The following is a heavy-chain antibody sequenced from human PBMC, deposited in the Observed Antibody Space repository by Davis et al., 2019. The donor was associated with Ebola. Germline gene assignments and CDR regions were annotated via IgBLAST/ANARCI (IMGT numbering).Heavy chain of an antibody. V-gene: IGHV1-69*06. D-gene: IGHD2-2*01. CDR3: ARSYCSSTSCYAASVFDY. CDR1: GGTFSNYA. CDR2: IIPIFGTA. Sequence: AASVKVSCKASGGTFSNYAISWVRQAPGQGLEWMGGIIPIFGTANYAQKFQGRVTITADKSTSTAYMELSSLRSEDTAVYYCARSYCSSTSCYAASVFDYWGQGTLVTVSS. J-gene: IGHJ4*02.